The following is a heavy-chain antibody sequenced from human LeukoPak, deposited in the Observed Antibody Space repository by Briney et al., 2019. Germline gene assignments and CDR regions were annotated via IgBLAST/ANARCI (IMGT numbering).Heavy chain of an antibody. V-gene: IGHV3-48*01. CDR3: ARGLYYMDV. CDR1: GFTFSTHT. J-gene: IGHJ6*03. Sequence: GGSLRLSCAASGFTFSTHTMAWVRQAPGKGLEWLSYISGSSNVIYYADSVKGRFTISRDNAKDSLYLQMNSLKAEDTAVYYCARGLYYMDVWGKGTMVTVSS. CDR2: ISGSSNVI.